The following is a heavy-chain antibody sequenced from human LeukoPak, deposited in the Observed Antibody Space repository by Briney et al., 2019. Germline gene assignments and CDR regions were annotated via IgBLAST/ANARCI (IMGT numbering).Heavy chain of an antibody. V-gene: IGHV3-23*01. D-gene: IGHD3-10*01. J-gene: IGHJ5*02. CDR2: ISGSGGTT. CDR3: AKLSTFGDLSRVRFDP. Sequence: ETLSLTCAVYGGSFSGYYWSWIRQPPGKGLEWVSAISGSGGTTYYADSVKGRFTISRDNSKNTLYLQMNSLRAEDTAVYYCAKLSTFGDLSRVRFDPWGQGTLVTVSS. CDR1: GGSFSGYY.